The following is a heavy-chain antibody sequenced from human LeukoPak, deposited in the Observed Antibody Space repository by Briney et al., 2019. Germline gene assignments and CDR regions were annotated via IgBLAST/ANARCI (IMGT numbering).Heavy chain of an antibody. CDR3: ARPGGMYYDILTAHGAFDI. Sequence: SETLSLTCTVSGASINSYYWSWIRQPPGKGLEWIGSIYYSGSTYYNPSLKSRVTISVDTSKNQFSLKLSSVTAADTAVYYCARPGGMYYDILTAHGAFDIWGQGTMVTVSS. J-gene: IGHJ3*02. V-gene: IGHV4-39*01. CDR1: GASINSYY. D-gene: IGHD3-9*01. CDR2: IYYSGST.